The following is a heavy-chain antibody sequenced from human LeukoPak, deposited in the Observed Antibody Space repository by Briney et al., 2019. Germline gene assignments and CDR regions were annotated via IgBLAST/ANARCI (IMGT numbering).Heavy chain of an antibody. CDR1: GGSISGGSYY. Sequence: SETLSLTCTVSGGSISGGSYYWGGIRQPPGKGLEWIVSISYSGSTYYNPSLKSRVTVSVETSKNQFSLKLSSVTAADTAVYYCATHTYDSSGYYFVYWGQGTLITVSS. J-gene: IGHJ4*02. CDR3: ATHTYDSSGYYFVY. D-gene: IGHD3-22*01. V-gene: IGHV4-39*01. CDR2: ISYSGST.